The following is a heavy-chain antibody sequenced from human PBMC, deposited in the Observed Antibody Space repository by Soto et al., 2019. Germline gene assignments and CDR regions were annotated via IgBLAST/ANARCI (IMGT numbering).Heavy chain of an antibody. CDR3: ARAVGGTIRLFDY. CDR2: IYYSGST. V-gene: IGHV4-30-4*01. Sequence: QVQLQESGPGLVKPSQTLSLTCTVSGGSISSGDYYWCWIRQPPGKGLEWIGYIYYSGSTYYNPSLKSRVTISVDTSKNQFSLKLSSVTAADTAVYYCARAVGGTIRLFDYWGQGTLVTVSS. D-gene: IGHD5-12*01. J-gene: IGHJ4*02. CDR1: GGSISSGDYY.